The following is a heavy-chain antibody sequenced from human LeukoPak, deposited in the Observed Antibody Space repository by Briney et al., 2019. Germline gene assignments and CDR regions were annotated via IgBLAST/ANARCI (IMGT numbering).Heavy chain of an antibody. CDR2: IKQDGSER. J-gene: IGHJ4*02. Sequence: PGGSLRLSCAASGFTFSSYWMTWVRQAPGKGLEWVANIKQDGSERYYADSVKGRFTISRDNAKNPLYLEMNSLRVEDTAVYYCARGGYSYGNFDYWGQGTLVTVSS. CDR1: GFTFSSYW. D-gene: IGHD5-18*01. CDR3: ARGGYSYGNFDY. V-gene: IGHV3-7*03.